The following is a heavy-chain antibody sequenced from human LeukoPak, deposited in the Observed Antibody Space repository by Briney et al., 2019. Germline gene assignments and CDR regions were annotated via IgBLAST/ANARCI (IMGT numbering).Heavy chain of an antibody. CDR1: GGSISSGDYY. CDR2: IYYSGST. Sequence: NTSETLSLTCTVSGGSISSGDYYWSWIRQHPGKGLEWIGYIYYSGSTYYNPSLKSRVTISVDTSKNQFSLKLSSVTAADTAVYYCARDGGSGYPSDYWGQGTLVTVSS. V-gene: IGHV4-31*03. D-gene: IGHD3-22*01. J-gene: IGHJ4*02. CDR3: ARDGGSGYPSDY.